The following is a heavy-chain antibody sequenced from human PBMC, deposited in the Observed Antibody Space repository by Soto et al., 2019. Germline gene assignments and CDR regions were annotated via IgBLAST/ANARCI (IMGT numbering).Heavy chain of an antibody. CDR3: ARAGGGYRFDY. V-gene: IGHV4-59*03. CDR1: GTSLTTYY. Sequence: PSETLSLTCTVSGTSLTTYYWSWIRQPPGKGLEWIGYIFHSGHLKYNPSLKSRVTMSVDTSKNQVSLKLTSVSAADTAVYYCARAGGGYRFDYWGQGPLVTVSS. CDR2: IFHSGHL. D-gene: IGHD3-16*02. J-gene: IGHJ4*02.